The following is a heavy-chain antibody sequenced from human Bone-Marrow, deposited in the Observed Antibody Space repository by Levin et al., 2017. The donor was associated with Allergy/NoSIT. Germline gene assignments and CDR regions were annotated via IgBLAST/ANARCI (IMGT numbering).Heavy chain of an antibody. V-gene: IGHV3-7*01. CDR1: GFSFSTFW. CDR2: IKPDGSDK. J-gene: IGHJ6*02. CDR3: ARGHYGMEG. Sequence: GGSLRLSCVVSGFSFSTFWMTWVRQAPGKGLEWVATIKPDGSDKYYVGSVEGRFTISRDNAKDSLFLQMNSLRGEDTALYYCARGHYGMEGWGQGTTVIVSS.